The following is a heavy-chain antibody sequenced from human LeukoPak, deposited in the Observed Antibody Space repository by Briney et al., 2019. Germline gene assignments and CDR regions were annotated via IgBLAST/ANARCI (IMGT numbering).Heavy chain of an antibody. J-gene: IGHJ4*02. D-gene: IGHD6-13*01. V-gene: IGHV1-8*01. CDR2: MNPNSGNT. Sequence: VASVKVSCKASGYTFTSYDINWVRQATGQGLEWMGWMNPNSGNTGYAQKFQGRVTMTEDTSTDTAYMELSSLRSEDTAVYYCATDLAIAAAGTGTTRDYWGQGTLVTVSS. CDR1: GYTFTSYD. CDR3: ATDLAIAAAGTGTTRDY.